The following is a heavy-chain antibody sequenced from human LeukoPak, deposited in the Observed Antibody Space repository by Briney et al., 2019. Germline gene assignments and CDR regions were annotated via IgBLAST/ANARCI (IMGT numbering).Heavy chain of an antibody. CDR2: MNGDGTTI. Sequence: GGSLRLSCEASGFTFSTSWIHWVRQAPGEGLVWVSRMNGDGTTINYADSVKGRFTVSRDNAKNTLYLQMNSLRAEDTAVYFCAKAGLWRFDGWGQGTLVTVSS. J-gene: IGHJ4*02. CDR1: GFTFSTSW. V-gene: IGHV3-74*01. CDR3: AKAGLWRFDG. D-gene: IGHD3-10*01.